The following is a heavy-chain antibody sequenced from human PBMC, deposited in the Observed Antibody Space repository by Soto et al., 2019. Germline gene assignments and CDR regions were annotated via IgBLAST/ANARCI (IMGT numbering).Heavy chain of an antibody. CDR2: IYYSGST. J-gene: IGHJ5*02. V-gene: IGHV4-59*11. D-gene: IGHD2-2*01. CDR1: GGSISSHY. Sequence: SETLSLTCTVSGGSISSHYWSWIRQPPGKGLEWIGYIYYSGSTNYNPSLKSRVTISVDTSKNQFSLKLSSVTAADTAVYYFATFHVPAAMLRIFVTGFDPWGQGTLVTVSS. CDR3: ATFHVPAAMLRIFVTGFDP.